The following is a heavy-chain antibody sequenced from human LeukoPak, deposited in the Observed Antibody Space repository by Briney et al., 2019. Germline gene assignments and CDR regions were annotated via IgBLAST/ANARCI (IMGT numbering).Heavy chain of an antibody. CDR2: ICGSGGDT. CDR1: GFTFSSYA. V-gene: IGHV3-23*01. Sequence: GGSLRLSCAASGFTFSSYAMSWVRQAPGKGLEWVSVICGSGGDTYYADSVKGRFTISRDNSKNALYLQMNSLRAEDTAVYYCASVLRYFEASDYWGQGTLVTVSS. D-gene: IGHD3-9*01. CDR3: ASVLRYFEASDY. J-gene: IGHJ4*02.